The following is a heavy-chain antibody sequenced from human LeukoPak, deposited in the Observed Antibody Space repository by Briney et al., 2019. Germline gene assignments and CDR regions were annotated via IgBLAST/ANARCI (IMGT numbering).Heavy chain of an antibody. CDR2: ISSSGTTT. CDR1: GFTFSNYE. V-gene: IGHV3-48*03. CDR3: ARESTGRSIDY. Sequence: GGSLRLSCAASGFTFSNYEMNWVRQAPGKGLKWISYISSSGTTTHFADSVKGRFTISRDNAKNSLYLQMNSLRAEDTAVYYCARESTGRSIDYWGQGTLVTVSS. J-gene: IGHJ4*02. D-gene: IGHD4-11*01.